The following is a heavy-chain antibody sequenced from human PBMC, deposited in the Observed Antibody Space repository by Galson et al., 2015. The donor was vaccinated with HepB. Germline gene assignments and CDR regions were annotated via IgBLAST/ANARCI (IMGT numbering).Heavy chain of an antibody. J-gene: IGHJ6*02. CDR3: ARNPAASRPGERRYFYGLDV. CDR2: IYYSGST. D-gene: IGHD6-6*01. Sequence: LSLTCTVSGGSISSGTYYWSWIRQHPGKGLEWIGYIYYSGSTYYNPSLKSRVTISVDTSKNQFSLTLTSVTAADTAVYYCARNPAASRPGERRYFYGLDVWGQGTSVTVSS. CDR1: GGSISSGTYY. V-gene: IGHV4-31*03.